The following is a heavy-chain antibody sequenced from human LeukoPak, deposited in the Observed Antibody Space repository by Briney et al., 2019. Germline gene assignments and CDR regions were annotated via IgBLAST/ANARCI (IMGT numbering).Heavy chain of an antibody. J-gene: IGHJ4*02. D-gene: IGHD3-3*01. Sequence: GGSLRLSCAVSGMTFERHGMHWVRQPPGKGLERLAFIKYDGSRTDYEDSVKGRFTVSRDNSKNTLYLEMNSLRAEDTAVYYCVKDAIFTVDPFDYWGQGTLVTVSS. CDR2: IKYDGSRT. V-gene: IGHV3-30*02. CDR3: VKDAIFTVDPFDY. CDR1: GMTFERHG.